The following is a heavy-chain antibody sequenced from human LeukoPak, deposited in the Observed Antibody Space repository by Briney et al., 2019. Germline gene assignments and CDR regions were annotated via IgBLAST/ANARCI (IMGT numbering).Heavy chain of an antibody. Sequence: SETLSLTCTVYGGSIRSYYWSWIRQPPGKGLEWIGYIYYSGNTNYNPSLKSRVTISVDTSKNQISLKLSSVTAADTAVYYCARTQYYIFDYWGQGTLVTVSS. CDR2: IYYSGNT. CDR3: ARTQYYIFDY. J-gene: IGHJ4*02. V-gene: IGHV4-59*01. CDR1: GGSIRSYY. D-gene: IGHD3-10*01.